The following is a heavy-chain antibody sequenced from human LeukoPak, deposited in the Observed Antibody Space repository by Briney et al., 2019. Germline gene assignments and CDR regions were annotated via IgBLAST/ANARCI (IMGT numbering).Heavy chain of an antibody. CDR3: ARLGSEYYDFWSGYYPTSNWFDP. CDR1: GYSFTSYW. Sequence: GESLKISCKGSGYSFTSYWIGWVRQMPGKGLEWMGIIYPGDSDTRYSPSFQGQVTISADMSISTAYLQWSSLKASDTAMYYCARLGSEYYDFWSGYYPTSNWFDPWGQGTLVTVSS. J-gene: IGHJ5*02. D-gene: IGHD3-3*01. V-gene: IGHV5-51*01. CDR2: IYPGDSDT.